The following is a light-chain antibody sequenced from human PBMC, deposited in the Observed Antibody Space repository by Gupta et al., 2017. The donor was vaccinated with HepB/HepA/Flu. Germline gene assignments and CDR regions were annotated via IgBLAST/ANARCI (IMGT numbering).Light chain of an antibody. CDR3: HQDYTTPSS. CDR2: WAS. Sequence: DIVLTQSPDFLAVSLGERATINCKASQSVLYSSNNNNYLAWYQQKPGQRPKLLFYWASTRESGVPDRFSGSGSGTDFSLTISSLQAEDGAVYYWHQDYTTPSSFGQGTKVEIK. CDR1: QSVLYSSNNNNY. V-gene: IGKV4-1*01. J-gene: IGKJ2*04.